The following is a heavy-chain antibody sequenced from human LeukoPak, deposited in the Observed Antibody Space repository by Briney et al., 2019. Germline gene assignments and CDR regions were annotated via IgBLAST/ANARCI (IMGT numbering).Heavy chain of an antibody. CDR2: ISYDGSNK. V-gene: IGHV3-30*03. CDR1: GFTFSSYG. J-gene: IGHJ4*02. CDR3: ARGYYYGSGRPYFDY. D-gene: IGHD3-10*01. Sequence: PGGSLRLSCAASGFTFSSYGMHWVRQAPGKGLEWVAVISYDGSNKYHADSVKGRFTISRDNSKNTLYLQMNSLRAEDTAVYYCARGYYYGSGRPYFDYWGQGTLVTVSS.